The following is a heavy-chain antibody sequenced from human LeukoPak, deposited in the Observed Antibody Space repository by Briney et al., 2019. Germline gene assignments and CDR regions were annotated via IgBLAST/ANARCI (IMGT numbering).Heavy chain of an antibody. CDR2: ISYSGST. J-gene: IGHJ4*02. CDR1: GGSISSSSYY. V-gene: IGHV4-39*07. D-gene: IGHD4-23*01. Sequence: SETLSLTCTVSGGSISSSSYYWGWIRQPPGKGLEWIGSISYSGSTSYNPSLKGRVTISVDTSKNQFSLKLSSVTAADTAMYYCARDWGNYGGNYFDYWGQGTLVTVSS. CDR3: ARDWGNYGGNYFDY.